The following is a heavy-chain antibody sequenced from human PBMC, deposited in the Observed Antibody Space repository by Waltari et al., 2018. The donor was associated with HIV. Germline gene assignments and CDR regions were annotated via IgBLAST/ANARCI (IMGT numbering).Heavy chain of an antibody. CDR1: GYTFTGYY. D-gene: IGHD3-22*01. J-gene: IGHJ5*02. V-gene: IGHV1-2*02. CDR2: INPTTGGT. Sequence: QVQLVQSGAEVKKPGASVKVSCKASGYTFTGYYMHWVRQAPGQGLEWMVWINPTTGGTNYAQKFQGTVTITRNTSISTCYMELSRRRSDDTAVYYSARDTPDAYYYDTSGYGSWGQGTLVTVSS. CDR3: ARDTPDAYYYDTSGYGS.